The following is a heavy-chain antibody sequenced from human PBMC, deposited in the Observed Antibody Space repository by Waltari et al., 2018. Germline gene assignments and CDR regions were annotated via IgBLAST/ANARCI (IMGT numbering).Heavy chain of an antibody. CDR2: ISSRGTTI. D-gene: IGHD2-21*01. Sequence: ELQLVQSGGGLVQPGGSLRLSCEASEFIFSNYEMHWIRQAPGKGLEWVSYISSRGTTIYYADSVKGRFTISRDNAKKSLYLQMKGLRAEDTAVYYCARERNTFIPFDYWGQGALVTVSS. CDR3: ARERNTFIPFDY. J-gene: IGHJ4*02. V-gene: IGHV3-48*03. CDR1: EFIFSNYE.